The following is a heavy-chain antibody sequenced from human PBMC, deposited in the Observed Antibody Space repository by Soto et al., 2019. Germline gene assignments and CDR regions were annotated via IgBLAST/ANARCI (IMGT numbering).Heavy chain of an antibody. Sequence: EVQLVESGGGLVKPGGSLRLSCAVSGFTFSSYSMNWVRQAPGKGLEWVSSISSSSSYIYYADSVKGRFTISRDNAKNSLYLQMNSLRAEDTAVYYCARGPGGYYDSSGYHSHYFDYWGQGTLVTVSS. J-gene: IGHJ4*02. CDR1: GFTFSSYS. D-gene: IGHD3-22*01. V-gene: IGHV3-21*06. CDR2: ISSSSSYI. CDR3: ARGPGGYYDSSGYHSHYFDY.